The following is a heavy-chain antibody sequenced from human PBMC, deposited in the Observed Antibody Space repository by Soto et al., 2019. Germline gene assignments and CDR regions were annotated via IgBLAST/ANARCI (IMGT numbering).Heavy chain of an antibody. Sequence: GESLKISCQGSGYSFTNYWIGWVRQMPGKGLEWMGFIYPGDSDTKYSPSFQGQVTISVDKSISTAYLQWTSLKASDTAMYYCAGRQEQRIATFDYWGQGTLVTVSS. J-gene: IGHJ4*02. D-gene: IGHD2-15*01. CDR3: AGRQEQRIATFDY. CDR1: GYSFTNYW. V-gene: IGHV5-51*01. CDR2: IYPGDSDT.